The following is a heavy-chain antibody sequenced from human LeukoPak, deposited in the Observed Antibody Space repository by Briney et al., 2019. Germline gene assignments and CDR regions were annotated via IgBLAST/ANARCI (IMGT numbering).Heavy chain of an antibody. CDR2: IYYSGST. V-gene: IGHV4-59*01. D-gene: IGHD1-26*01. CDR1: GGSISSYY. J-gene: IGHJ4*02. Sequence: KPSETLSLTCTVSGGSISSYYWSWIRQPPGKGLEWIGYIYYSGSTNYNPSLKSRVTISVDTSKNQFSLKLSSVTAADTAVYYCARTYSGSYFSFDYWGQGTLVTVSS. CDR3: ARTYSGSYFSFDY.